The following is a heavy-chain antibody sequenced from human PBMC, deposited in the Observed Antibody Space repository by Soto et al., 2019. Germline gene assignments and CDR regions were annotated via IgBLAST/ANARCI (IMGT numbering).Heavy chain of an antibody. CDR2: IIPMFGII. CDR1: GGSFSTYT. Sequence: QVLLVQSGAEVKKPGSSVKVSCKVSGGSFSTYTLTWVRQAPGQGLEWMGGIIPMFGIINYAQKFQGSVTITADRSQTTAYRELISLRSDETAVYYCATLTAITGVYWGKGAQVTVSS. CDR3: ATLTAITGVY. V-gene: IGHV1-69*17. D-gene: IGHD2-21*02. J-gene: IGHJ4*02.